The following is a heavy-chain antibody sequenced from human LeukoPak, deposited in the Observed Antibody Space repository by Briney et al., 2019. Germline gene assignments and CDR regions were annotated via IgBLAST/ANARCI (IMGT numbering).Heavy chain of an antibody. CDR1: GLTFRAFA. CDR2: ITSDGDNT. Sequence: GGSLRLSCAASGLTFRAFAMTWVRQAPGKGLGWVSTITSDGDNTYSADSVKGRITFSRDNSKNTLSLQLRSLRAEDTAVNYCAKDLSYTSGSSDYWGQGTLVTVSS. J-gene: IGHJ4*02. V-gene: IGHV3-23*01. D-gene: IGHD6-19*01. CDR3: AKDLSYTSGSSDY.